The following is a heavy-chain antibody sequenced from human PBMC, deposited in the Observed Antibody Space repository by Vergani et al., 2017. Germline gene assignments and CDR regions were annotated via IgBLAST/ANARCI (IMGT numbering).Heavy chain of an antibody. J-gene: IGHJ6*02. V-gene: IGHV1-2*02. D-gene: IGHD2-15*01. CDR1: GYTFTDYN. CDR3: ARNLSYCSGGICDPGYYYYGLDI. Sequence: QVQLVQSGAEVKKPGASVKVSCRASGYTFTDYNVHWVRQAPGQGLEWMGWINPKNGDTNYVQRFQNRVTLSRDTSIATAYMELSRLRSDDTAVYFCARNLSYCSGGICDPGYYYYGLDIWGQGTKVTV. CDR2: INPKNGDT.